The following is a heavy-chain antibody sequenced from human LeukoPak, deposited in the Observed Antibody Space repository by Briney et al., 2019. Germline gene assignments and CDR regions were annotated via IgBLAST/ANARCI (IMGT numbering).Heavy chain of an antibody. CDR1: GYTFISYR. CDR3: ATGHSSGRGVT. Sequence: ASVKVSCKASGYTFISYRMHWVRQAPGQGLEWMGMINPSDGRTTYAQRFYGRVTMTRDTSTSTVYMELSSLRSEDTAVYYCATGHSSGRGVTWGQGTLVTVSS. J-gene: IGHJ5*02. V-gene: IGHV1-46*01. CDR2: INPSDGRT. D-gene: IGHD3-22*01.